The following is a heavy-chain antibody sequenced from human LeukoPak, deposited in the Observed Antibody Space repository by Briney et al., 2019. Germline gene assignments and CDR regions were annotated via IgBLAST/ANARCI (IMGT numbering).Heavy chain of an antibody. CDR3: VKDQTNYYGSGSYPDF. Sequence: GGSLRLSCAASGFTFSSIAMTWVRQAPGKGLEWVSSIRSNGDTTYYADSVKGRFTISRDNSKSTLYLHMNSLRADDTAVYYCVKDQTNYYGSGSYPDFWGQGTLVTVSS. V-gene: IGHV3-23*01. CDR2: IRSNGDTT. D-gene: IGHD3-10*01. CDR1: GFTFSSIA. J-gene: IGHJ4*02.